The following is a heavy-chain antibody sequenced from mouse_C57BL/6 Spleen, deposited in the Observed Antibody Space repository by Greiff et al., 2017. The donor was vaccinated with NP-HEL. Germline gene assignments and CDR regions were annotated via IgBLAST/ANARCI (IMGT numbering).Heavy chain of an antibody. Sequence: QVHVKQSGPELVKPGASVKISCKASGYAFSSSWMNWVKQRPGKGLEWIGRIYPGDGDTNYNGKFKGKATLTADKSSSTAYMQLSSLTSEDSAVYFCATITTVVAPVDYWGQGTTLTVSS. CDR2: IYPGDGDT. D-gene: IGHD1-1*01. CDR3: ATITTVVAPVDY. J-gene: IGHJ2*01. V-gene: IGHV1-82*01. CDR1: GYAFSSSW.